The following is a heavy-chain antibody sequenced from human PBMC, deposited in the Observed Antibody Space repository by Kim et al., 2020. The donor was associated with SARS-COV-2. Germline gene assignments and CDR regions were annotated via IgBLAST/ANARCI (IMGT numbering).Heavy chain of an antibody. CDR3: TTVSNGKLDY. Sequence: GTPEYAAPGKGRHTNSRDDSRNTLYLQMNSLKAEDTAVYYCTTVSNGKLDYWGQGTLVTVSS. J-gene: IGHJ4*02. CDR2: GTP. D-gene: IGHD1-1*01. V-gene: IGHV3-15*01.